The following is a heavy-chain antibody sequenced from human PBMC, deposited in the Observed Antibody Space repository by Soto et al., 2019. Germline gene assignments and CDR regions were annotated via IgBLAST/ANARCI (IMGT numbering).Heavy chain of an antibody. CDR3: AKGDNLGPKTGYAFDP. D-gene: IGHD5-12*01. V-gene: IGHV6-1*01. J-gene: IGHJ5*02. CDR2: TYFRSKWYN. Sequence: SQTLSLTCAISGDSVSSNTASWNWIRQSPSRGLELLGRTYFRSKWYNDYAVSVKSRIIINPDTSNNQFSLQLNSVTPEDTAVYFCAKGDNLGPKTGYAFDPWGQGIMVTVSS. CDR1: GDSVSSNTAS.